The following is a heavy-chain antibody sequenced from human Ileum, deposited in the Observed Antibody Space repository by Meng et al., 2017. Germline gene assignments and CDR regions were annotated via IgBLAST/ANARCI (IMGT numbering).Heavy chain of an antibody. Sequence: SETLSLTCTVFGDSMSNFYWTWFRQPPGKGLEWIGNIFYTGTTPASSPPLKSRLTISIDTSKSQFSLRLNSVTAADTAVYYCARFCYGGRCPDFWGQGTLVTVSS. CDR2: IFYTGTTP. J-gene: IGHJ4*02. CDR3: ARFCYGGRCPDF. CDR1: GDSMSNFY. V-gene: IGHV4-59*01. D-gene: IGHD2-15*01.